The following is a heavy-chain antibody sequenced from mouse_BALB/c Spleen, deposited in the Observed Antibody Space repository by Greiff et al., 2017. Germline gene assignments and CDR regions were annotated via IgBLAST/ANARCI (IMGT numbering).Heavy chain of an antibody. CDR2: IYPGDGDT. D-gene: IGHD2-14*01. J-gene: IGHJ4*01. CDR1: GYAFSSSW. CDR3: ARDYRYDGGYAMDY. V-gene: IGHV1-82*01. Sequence: QVQLQQSGPELVKPGASVKISCKASGYAFSSSWMNWVKQRPGQGLEWIGRIYPGDGDTNYNGKFKGKATLTADKSSSTAYMQLSSLTSVDSAVYFCARDYRYDGGYAMDYWGQGTSVTVSS.